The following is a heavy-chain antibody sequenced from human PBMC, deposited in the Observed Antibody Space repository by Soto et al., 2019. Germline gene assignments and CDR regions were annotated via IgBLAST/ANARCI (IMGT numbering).Heavy chain of an antibody. CDR1: GYTFTSYG. V-gene: IGHV1-18*01. J-gene: IGHJ4*02. CDR2: IRAYNGNT. Sequence: QVQLVQCGAEVKKPGASVKVSCKPSGYTFTSYGITWVRQAPGQGLEWMGWIRAYNGNTNYAQKFQGRVTMTTDTSTSTAYRELRSLGSDDTAVYYCASGWFGEFVYQFDYWGQGTLVTVSS. CDR3: ASGWFGEFVYQFDY. D-gene: IGHD3-10*01.